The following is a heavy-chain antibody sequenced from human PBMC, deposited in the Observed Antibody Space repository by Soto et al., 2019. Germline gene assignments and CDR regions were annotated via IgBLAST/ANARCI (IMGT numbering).Heavy chain of an antibody. J-gene: IGHJ6*03. Sequence: PSETLSLTCTVSGGSISSYYWSWIRQPPGKGLEWIGYIYYSGSTNYNPSLKSRVTISVDTSKNQFSLKLSSVTAADTAVYYCARLRVPAARDYYYYYYMDVWGKGTTVTVSS. D-gene: IGHD2-2*01. V-gene: IGHV4-59*01. CDR3: ARLRVPAARDYYYYYYMDV. CDR1: GGSISSYY. CDR2: IYYSGST.